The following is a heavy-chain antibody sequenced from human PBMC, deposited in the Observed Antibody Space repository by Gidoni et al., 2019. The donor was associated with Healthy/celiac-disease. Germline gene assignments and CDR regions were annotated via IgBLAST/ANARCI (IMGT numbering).Heavy chain of an antibody. CDR2: IVVGSVNT. J-gene: IGHJ4*02. Sequence: QMHLVQSGPEVKKPRTSVKVSCKTSGFTFTISAVQWVRQARGQRLECLGCIVVGSVNTNYAQKFQERVTITRHMASSRADMQLSSLRSEDTVVYYCAVRIVGATTGSDYLGEGTLVTVSS. V-gene: IGHV1-58*03. D-gene: IGHD1-26*01. CDR3: AVRIVGATTGSDY. CDR1: GFTFTISA.